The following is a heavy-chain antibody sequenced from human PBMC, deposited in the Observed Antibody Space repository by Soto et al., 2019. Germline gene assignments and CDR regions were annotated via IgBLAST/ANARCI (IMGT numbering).Heavy chain of an antibody. V-gene: IGHV3-30*03. CDR1: GFTFSDYA. CDR3: ATGGRQWLVTSAFNY. J-gene: IGHJ4*02. Sequence: VQLVESGGGVVQPGRSLRLSCAASGFTFSDYAMHWVRQAPGKGLEWVAVVSHDGRNTHYADSVKGRFTISRDSSKNTVALEMISLGPQDTAVYYCATGGRQWLVTSAFNYWGQGALVTVSS. D-gene: IGHD6-19*01. CDR2: VSHDGRNT.